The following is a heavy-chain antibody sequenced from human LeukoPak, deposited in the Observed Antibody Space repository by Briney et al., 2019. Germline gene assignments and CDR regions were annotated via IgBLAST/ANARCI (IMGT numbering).Heavy chain of an antibody. J-gene: IGHJ4*02. Sequence: RGGSLRLSCAASGFTFSSYEMNWVRQAPGKGLEWASYISSSGSTIYYADSVKGRFTISRDNAKNSLYLQMNSLRAEDTAVYYCAGYCSGGSCYLPPTWGQGTLVTVSS. CDR2: ISSSGSTI. V-gene: IGHV3-48*03. CDR3: AGYCSGGSCYLPPT. CDR1: GFTFSSYE. D-gene: IGHD2-15*01.